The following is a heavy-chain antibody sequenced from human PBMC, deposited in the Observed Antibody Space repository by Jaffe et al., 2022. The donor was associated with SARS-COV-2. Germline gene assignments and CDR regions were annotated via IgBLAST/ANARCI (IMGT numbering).Heavy chain of an antibody. J-gene: IGHJ6*02. CDR1: GGSISSYY. CDR2: IYYSGST. Sequence: QVQLQESGPGLVKPSETLSLTCTVSGGSISSYYWSWIRQPPGKGLEWIGYIYYSGSTNYNPSLKSRVTISVDTSKNQFSLKLSSVTAADTAVYYCARGLLAGSYYYYGMDVWGQGTTVTVSS. V-gene: IGHV4-59*01. D-gene: IGHD3-10*01. CDR3: ARGLLAGSYYYYGMDV.